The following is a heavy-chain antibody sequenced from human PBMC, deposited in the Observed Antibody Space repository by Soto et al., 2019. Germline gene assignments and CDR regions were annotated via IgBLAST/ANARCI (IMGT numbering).Heavy chain of an antibody. CDR1: GFTFSSYG. V-gene: IGHV3-33*01. CDR2: IWYDGSNK. Sequence: PGGSLRLSCAASGFTFSSYGMHWVRQAPGKGLEWVAVIWYDGSNKYYADSVKGRFTISRDNSKNTLYLQMNSLRAEDTAVYYCARDGVNYDILTGYQKPFDYWGQGTLVTVSS. D-gene: IGHD3-9*01. CDR3: ARDGVNYDILTGYQKPFDY. J-gene: IGHJ4*02.